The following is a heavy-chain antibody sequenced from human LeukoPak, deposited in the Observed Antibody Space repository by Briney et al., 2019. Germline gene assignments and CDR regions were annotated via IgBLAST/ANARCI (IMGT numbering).Heavy chain of an antibody. V-gene: IGHV4-34*01. J-gene: IGHJ4*02. CDR2: INHSGST. D-gene: IGHD5-18*01. CDR3: ARGRSIGIQLWSSYAGY. Sequence: SETLSLTCAVYGGSFSGYYWSWIRQPPGKGLEWIGEINHSGSTNYNPSLKSRVTISVDTSKNQFSLKLSSVTAADTAVYYCARGRSIGIQLWSSYAGYWGQGTLVTVSS. CDR1: GGSFSGYY.